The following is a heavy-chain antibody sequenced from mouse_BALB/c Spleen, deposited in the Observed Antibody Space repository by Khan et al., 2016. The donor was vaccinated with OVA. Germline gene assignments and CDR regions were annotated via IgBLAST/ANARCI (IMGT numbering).Heavy chain of an antibody. CDR1: GYSITSDYA. V-gene: IGHV3-2*02. Sequence: EVQLQESGPGLVKPSQSLSLTCTVTGYSITSDYAWNWIRQFPGNKLEWMGYISYSGSTNYNPALKSRISITRDTSKNQFFLQLNSVTTEDTATYDWGRDGSGYNDAMDYGGQGTAVTVSA. CDR2: ISYSGST. CDR3: GRDGSGYNDAMDY. J-gene: IGHJ4*01. D-gene: IGHD2-3*01.